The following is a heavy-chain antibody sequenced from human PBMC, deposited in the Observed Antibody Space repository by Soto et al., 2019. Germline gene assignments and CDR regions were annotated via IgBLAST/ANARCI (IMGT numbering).Heavy chain of an antibody. CDR3: ARVPDCSSTSCYSPWFER. Sequence: ASVKVSCKASGYTFTSYAMHWVRQAPGQRLEWMGWINAGNGNTKYSQKFQGRVTITRDTSASTAYMELSSLRSEDTAVYYCARVPDCSSTSCYSPWFERLGKGNLITVSS. D-gene: IGHD2-2*02. V-gene: IGHV1-3*01. CDR1: GYTFTSYA. J-gene: IGHJ5*02. CDR2: INAGNGNT.